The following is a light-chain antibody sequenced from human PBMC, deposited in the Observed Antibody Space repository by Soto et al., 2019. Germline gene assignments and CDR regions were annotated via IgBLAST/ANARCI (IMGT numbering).Light chain of an antibody. CDR2: GAS. CDR3: QQLNSYPIT. V-gene: IGKV1-39*02. J-gene: IGKJ5*01. CDR1: QSIGKH. Sequence: DIQMAKLPSFLAATEGDSITITYRASQSIGKHLNWYQQKPGKAPKFLIYGASSLQSGVPSRFTGSGSGTDFTLTVNSLQAEDFATYYCQQLNSYPITFGQGTRLEIK.